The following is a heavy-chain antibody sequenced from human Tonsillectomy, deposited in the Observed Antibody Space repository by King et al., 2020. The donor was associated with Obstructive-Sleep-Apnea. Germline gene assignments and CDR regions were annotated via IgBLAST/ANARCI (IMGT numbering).Heavy chain of an antibody. CDR3: ARFYGGNSLYFDY. D-gene: IGHD4-23*01. V-gene: IGHV4-59*11. J-gene: IGHJ4*02. Sequence: QLQESGPGLVKPSETLSLTCTVSGGSIDSQYWSWIRQPPGKGLEWIGYIYYRGNTNYNPSLKSRVTISVDTSKNQFSLKVNSVTAADTAVYYCARFYGGNSLYFDYWGQGTLVTVSS. CDR2: IYYRGNT. CDR1: GGSIDSQY.